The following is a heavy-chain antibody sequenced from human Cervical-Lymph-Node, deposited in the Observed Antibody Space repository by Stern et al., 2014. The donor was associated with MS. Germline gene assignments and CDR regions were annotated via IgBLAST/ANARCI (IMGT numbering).Heavy chain of an antibody. J-gene: IGHJ4*02. V-gene: IGHV1-46*01. Sequence: VQLVQSGAEVKKPGASVKVSCKASGYTFTSYYIHWVRQAPGQGLEWMGIINPSGGSTSYAQKFQGRVTMTRDTSTSTVYMELSSLRSEDTAVYYCARGERYSRSYEGGFDYWGQGTLVTVSS. CDR3: ARGERYSRSYEGGFDY. CDR2: INPSGGST. CDR1: GYTFTSYY. D-gene: IGHD1-26*01.